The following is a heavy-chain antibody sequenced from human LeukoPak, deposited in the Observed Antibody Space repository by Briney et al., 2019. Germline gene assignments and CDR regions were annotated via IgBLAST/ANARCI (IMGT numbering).Heavy chain of an antibody. CDR1: GFTFSSYA. D-gene: IGHD5-18*01. Sequence: GGSLRLSCAASGFTFSSYAMSWVRQAPGKGLEWVSAISGSGTRKYYADSVKGRFAISRDNSKNTLFLEMNSLRAEDTALYYCAKDLQGENRYGYFDYWGQGTLVTVSS. J-gene: IGHJ4*02. CDR2: ISGSGTRK. CDR3: AKDLQGENRYGYFDY. V-gene: IGHV3-23*01.